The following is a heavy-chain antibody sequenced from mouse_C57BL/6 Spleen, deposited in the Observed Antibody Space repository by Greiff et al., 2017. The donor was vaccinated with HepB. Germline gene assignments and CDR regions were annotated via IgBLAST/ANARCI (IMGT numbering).Heavy chain of an antibody. CDR1: GYTFTSYW. V-gene: IGHV1-55*01. CDR2: IYPGSGST. D-gene: IGHD1-1*01. CDR3: AGGVLRSKRDYAMDY. Sequence: VQLQQPGAELVKPGASVKMSCKASGYTFTSYWITWVKQRPGQGLEWIGDIYPGSGSTNYNEKFKSKATLTVDTSSSTAYMQLSSLTSEDSAVYYCAGGVLRSKRDYAMDYWGQGTSVTVSS. J-gene: IGHJ4*01.